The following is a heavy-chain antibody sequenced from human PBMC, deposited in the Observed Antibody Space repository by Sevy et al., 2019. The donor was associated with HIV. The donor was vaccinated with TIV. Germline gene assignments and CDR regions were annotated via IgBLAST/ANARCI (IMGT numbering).Heavy chain of an antibody. CDR3: ARGFYYYSSGYYYAYYFDY. CDR2: INHSGST. V-gene: IGHV4-34*01. Sequence: SETLSLTCAVYGGSFSGYYWSWIRQPPGKGLEWIGEINHSGSTNYNPSLKSRVTISVDTSKNQFSLKLSSVTAADTAVYYCARGFYYYSSGYYYAYYFDYWGQGTLVTVSS. CDR1: GGSFSGYY. D-gene: IGHD3-22*01. J-gene: IGHJ4*02.